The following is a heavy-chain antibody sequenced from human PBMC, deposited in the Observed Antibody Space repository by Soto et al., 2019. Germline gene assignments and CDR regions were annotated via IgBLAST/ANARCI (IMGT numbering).Heavy chain of an antibody. D-gene: IGHD3-10*01. CDR1: GYSFTSYW. Sequence: PGESLKISCKGSGYSFTSYWIGWVRQMPGKGLEWMGIIYPGDSDTRYSPSFQGQVTISADKSISTAYLQWSSLKASDTAMYYCARHSYGSGSYHSSYYYYGMDVWGQGTTVTVSS. J-gene: IGHJ6*02. V-gene: IGHV5-51*01. CDR2: IYPGDSDT. CDR3: ARHSYGSGSYHSSYYYYGMDV.